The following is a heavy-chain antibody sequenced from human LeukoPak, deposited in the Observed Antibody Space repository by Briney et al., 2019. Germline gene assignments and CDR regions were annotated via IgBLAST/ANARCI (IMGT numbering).Heavy chain of an antibody. CDR3: ATLGFSSGYYYYFDH. CDR2: MHYSGTT. CDR1: GGSISGGSISGYH. D-gene: IGHD3-22*01. Sequence: PSETLSLTCSVSGGSISGGSISGYHWSWIRQPPGKGLELIAYMHYSGTTHYNPSLKSRVSISVDTSKNQFSLKLSSVTAADTAVYYCATLGFSSGYYYYFDHWXXXTLVTVSS. V-gene: IGHV4-61*08. J-gene: IGHJ4*01.